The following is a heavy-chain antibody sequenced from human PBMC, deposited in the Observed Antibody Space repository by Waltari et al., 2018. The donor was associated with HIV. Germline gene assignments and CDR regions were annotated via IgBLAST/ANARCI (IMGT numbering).Heavy chain of an antibody. J-gene: IGHJ4*02. V-gene: IGHV3-23*04. Sequence: EVQLVESGGGLIQRGGSLRLSCAASGFTFRSYAMSWVRQAPGKGLEGASGISASGGRTYYADSVKGRFTISRDNSKNTLYLQMNSLRAEDTAVYYCAKEVIYSSGWYGDDYWGQGTLVTVSS. CDR1: GFTFRSYA. CDR3: AKEVIYSSGWYGDDY. D-gene: IGHD6-19*01. CDR2: ISASGGRT.